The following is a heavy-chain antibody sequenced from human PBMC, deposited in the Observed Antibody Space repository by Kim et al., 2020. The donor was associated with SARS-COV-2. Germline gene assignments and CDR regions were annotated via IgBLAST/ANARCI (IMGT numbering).Heavy chain of an antibody. J-gene: IGHJ4*02. CDR3: ARGQQLVRY. D-gene: IGHD6-13*01. CDR2: IFYSGST. CDR1: GGSISSYY. Sequence: SETLSLTCTVSGGSISSYYWSWIRQPPGKGLEWIGYIFYSGSTNYNPSLKSRVTISVDTSKNQFSLKLSSVTAADTAVYYCARGQQLVRYWGQGTLVTVSS. V-gene: IGHV4-59*01.